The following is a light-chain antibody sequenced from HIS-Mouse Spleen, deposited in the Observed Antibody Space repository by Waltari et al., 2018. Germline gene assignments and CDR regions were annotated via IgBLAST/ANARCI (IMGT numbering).Light chain of an antibody. CDR3: QSADSSGTYWV. CDR1: SSNIRSND. CDR2: RNN. Sequence: QSVLPQPPSASGTPGQRVTISCSGSSSNIRSNDVYWYQQLPGTAPKLLIYRNNQRPSGVPDRFSGSSSGTTVTLTISGVQAEDEADYYCQSADSSGTYWVFGGGTKLTVL. V-gene: IGLV1-47*01. J-gene: IGLJ3*02.